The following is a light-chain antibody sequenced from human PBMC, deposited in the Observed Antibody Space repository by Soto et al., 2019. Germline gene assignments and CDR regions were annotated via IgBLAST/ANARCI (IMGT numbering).Light chain of an antibody. J-gene: IGKJ4*01. CDR2: DAS. CDR1: QTISMY. CDR3: HQTHTTPLT. V-gene: IGKV1-39*01. Sequence: DIQMTQSPSSLSASVGDRVTITCRASQTISMYLSWYQQTPGKAPNLLIYDASTLQSGVPSRFSGSGSATEFTLTISSLQPEDFATYYCHQTHTTPLTFCGGTKVDIK.